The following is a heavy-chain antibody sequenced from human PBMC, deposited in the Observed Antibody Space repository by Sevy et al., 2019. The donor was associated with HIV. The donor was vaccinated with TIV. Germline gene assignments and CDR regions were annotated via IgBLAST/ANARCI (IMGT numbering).Heavy chain of an antibody. D-gene: IGHD5-18*01. CDR2: INPNSGGT. CDR3: ASDHLNSDTVTKGDAFDI. CDR1: GYTFTGYY. Sequence: ASVKVSCKASGYTFTGYYMHWVRQAPGQGLEWMGWINPNSGGTNYAQKFQGRVTMTRDTSISTAYMELSRLRSDDTAVYYCASDHLNSDTVTKGDAFDIWGQGTMATVSS. V-gene: IGHV1-2*02. J-gene: IGHJ3*02.